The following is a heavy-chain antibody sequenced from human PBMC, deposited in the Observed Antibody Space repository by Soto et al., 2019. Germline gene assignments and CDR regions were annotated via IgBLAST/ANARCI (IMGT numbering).Heavy chain of an antibody. V-gene: IGHV3-74*01. CDR2: INSDGSST. D-gene: IGHD6-13*01. J-gene: IGHJ6*02. Sequence: PGGSLRLSCAASGFTFSTYWMHWVRQAPGKGLVWVSRINSDGSSTIYADSVKGRFTISRDNAKNTLFLQMNSLRAEDTAVFYCARATAPGYFYYYAMDVWGQGTTVTVSS. CDR1: GFTFSTYW. CDR3: ARATAPGYFYYYAMDV.